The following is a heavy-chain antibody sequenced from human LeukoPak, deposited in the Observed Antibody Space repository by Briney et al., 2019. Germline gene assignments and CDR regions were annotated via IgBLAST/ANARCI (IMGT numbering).Heavy chain of an antibody. D-gene: IGHD1-26*01. CDR2: IYYSGST. J-gene: IGHJ3*02. CDR3: ARHQHSGSYYVGAFDI. Sequence: PSETLSLTCTVSSGSISSSSYYWGWIRQPPGQGLEWIGTIYYSGSTYYNPSLKSRVTISVDTSKNQFSLKLSSVTAADTAVYYCARHQHSGSYYVGAFDIWGQGIMVTVSS. CDR1: SGSISSSSYY. V-gene: IGHV4-39*01.